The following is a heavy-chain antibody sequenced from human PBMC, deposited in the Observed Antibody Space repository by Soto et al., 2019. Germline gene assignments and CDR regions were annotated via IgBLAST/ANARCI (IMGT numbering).Heavy chain of an antibody. D-gene: IGHD6-19*01. J-gene: IGHJ4*02. CDR3: ARRSSGWYFDY. CDR1: GFTFSRYA. CDR2: ISGSGGST. V-gene: IGHV3-23*01. Sequence: EVQLLESGGGLVQPGGSLRLSCAASGFTFSRYAMNWVRQAPGKGLEWVSVISGSGGSTYYADSVKGRFTISRDNSKNTRYLQMNSLRDEDTAVYYCARRSSGWYFDYWGQGTLVTVSS.